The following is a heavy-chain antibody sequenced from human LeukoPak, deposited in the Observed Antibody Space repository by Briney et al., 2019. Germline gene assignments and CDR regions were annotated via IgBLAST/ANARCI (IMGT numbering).Heavy chain of an antibody. J-gene: IGHJ6*03. CDR3: ARRPEGYYYHMDV. Sequence: GGSLRLSCAASGFTFSNYWMSWVRQAPGKGLEWVANIKQDGSEKDLVDSVKGRFTISRDNAKNSLYLLMNSLRVEDTAVYYCARRPEGYYYHMDVWGRGTTVTVSS. V-gene: IGHV3-7*01. CDR1: GFTFSNYW. CDR2: IKQDGSEK.